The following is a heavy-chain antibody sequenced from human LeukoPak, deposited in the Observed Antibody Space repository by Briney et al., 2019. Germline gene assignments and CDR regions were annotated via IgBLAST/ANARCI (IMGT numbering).Heavy chain of an antibody. CDR1: GFIFSKHG. CDR3: AKPIAVAAVCFDY. J-gene: IGHJ4*02. Sequence: HTGGSLRLSCATSGFIFSKHGMHWVRQAPGKGLEWVAFIEYDGSREYVDSVKGRFTISRDNSKNTLYLQMNSPRAEDTAVYYCAKPIAVAAVCFDYWGQGTLVAVSS. CDR2: IEYDGSRE. D-gene: IGHD6-19*01. V-gene: IGHV3-30*02.